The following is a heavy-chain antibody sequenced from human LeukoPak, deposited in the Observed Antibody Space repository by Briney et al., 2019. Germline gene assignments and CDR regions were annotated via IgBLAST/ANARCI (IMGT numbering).Heavy chain of an antibody. CDR3: AKASSDYDKFPFFDY. D-gene: IGHD5-12*01. CDR1: GFTFSSYA. Sequence: QSGGSLRLSCAASGFTFSSYAMSWVRQAPGKGLEWVSGISNSGYSAFYADSVKGRFTISRDSSKKTLYLQMDSLRAEDAAVYYCAKASSDYDKFPFFDYWGRGTPVTVSS. CDR2: ISNSGYSA. V-gene: IGHV3-23*01. J-gene: IGHJ4*02.